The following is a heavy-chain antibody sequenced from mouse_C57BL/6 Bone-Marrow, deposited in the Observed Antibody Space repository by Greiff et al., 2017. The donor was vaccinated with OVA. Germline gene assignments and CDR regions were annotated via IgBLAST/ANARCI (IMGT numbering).Heavy chain of an antibody. V-gene: IGHV1-82*01. J-gene: IGHJ2*01. CDR2: IYPGDGDT. Sequence: VQLQQSGPELVKPGASVKISCKASGYAFSSSWMNWVKQRPGKGLEWIGRIYPGDGDTNYNGKFKGKATLTADKSSSTAYMQLSSLTSEDSAVYFCAPFTPYYFDYWGQGTTLTVSS. CDR3: APFTPYYFDY. CDR1: GYAFSSSW.